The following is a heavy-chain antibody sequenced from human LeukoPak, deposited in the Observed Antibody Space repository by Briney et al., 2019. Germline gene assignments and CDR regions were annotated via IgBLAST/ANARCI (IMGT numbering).Heavy chain of an antibody. CDR1: GYSFTSYW. D-gene: IGHD3-16*01. CDR3: ARAPEFYEADDPAFDP. CDR2: IYPGDSDT. J-gene: IGHJ5*02. V-gene: IGHV5-51*01. Sequence: PGESLKISCKGSGYSFTSYWIGWVRQMPGKGLEWMGIIYPGDSDTRYSPSFQGQVTISADKSISTAYLQWSSLKASDTAMYYCARAPEFYEADDPAFDPWGQGTLVTVSS.